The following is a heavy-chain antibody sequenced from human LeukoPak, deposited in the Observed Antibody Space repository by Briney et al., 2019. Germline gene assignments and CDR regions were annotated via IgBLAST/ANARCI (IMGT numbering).Heavy chain of an antibody. CDR3: ARDRAQSYGDYYYYMDV. D-gene: IGHD4-17*01. V-gene: IGHV1-2*02. J-gene: IGHJ6*03. CDR2: INPSSGGT. CDR1: GYTFTGYY. Sequence: GASVKVSCKASGYTFTGYYMHWVRQAPGQGLEWMGWINPSSGGTNYAQKFQGRVTMTRDTSISTAYMELSRLRSDDTAVYYCARDRAQSYGDYYYYMDVWGKGTTVTVSS.